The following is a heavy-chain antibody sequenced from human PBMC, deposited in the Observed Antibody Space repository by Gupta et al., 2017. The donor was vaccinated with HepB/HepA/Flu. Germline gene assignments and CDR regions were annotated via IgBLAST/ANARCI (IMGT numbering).Heavy chain of an antibody. CDR1: GYTFSTYY. CDR3: ARRVGATNRGAFDI. J-gene: IGHJ3*02. V-gene: IGHV1-46*01. CDR2: INPSGGAT. D-gene: IGHD1-26*01. Sequence: QVQLVQSGAEVKKPGASVKVSCKASGYTFSTYYMHWVRQAPGQGLEWVGIINPSGGATSYGQKFQGRVTMTRDTSTSTVYMELSSLRSEDTAIYYCARRVGATNRGAFDIWGQGTLVTVSS.